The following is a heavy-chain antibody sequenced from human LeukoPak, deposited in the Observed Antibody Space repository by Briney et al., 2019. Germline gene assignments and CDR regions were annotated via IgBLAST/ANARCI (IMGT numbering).Heavy chain of an antibody. D-gene: IGHD2-21*02. V-gene: IGHV4-39*01. CDR2: IYYGGNT. CDR1: GGSISSSAYY. J-gene: IGHJ4*02. CDR3: ARLWEMTAGLDY. Sequence: PSETVSFTCTVSGGSISSSAYYWGWIRQPPGKGLEWIGSIYYGGNTYYTPSLKSRVAMSVDTSKNQFSLRLRSVTAADTAVYYCARLWEMTAGLDYWGQGTLVTVSS.